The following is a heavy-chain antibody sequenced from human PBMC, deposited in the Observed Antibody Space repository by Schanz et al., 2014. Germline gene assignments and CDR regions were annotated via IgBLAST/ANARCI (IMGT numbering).Heavy chain of an antibody. CDR3: ARGGPAYYFDD. CDR1: GFNFGSHG. V-gene: IGHV3-33*01. J-gene: IGHJ4*02. CDR2: ISYDGSFK. Sequence: QVQLVESGGGVVQPGRSLRLSCAASGFNFGSHGMHWVRQAPGKGLEWVAVISYDGSFKNYADSVRGRITMSRDNSKNTVYIQMNSLRAEDTAVYYCARGGPAYYFDDWGQGTLVIVSS.